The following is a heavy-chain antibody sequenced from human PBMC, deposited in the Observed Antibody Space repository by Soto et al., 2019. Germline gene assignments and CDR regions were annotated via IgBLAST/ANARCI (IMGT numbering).Heavy chain of an antibody. J-gene: IGHJ4*02. Sequence: GASVRFRCTVSGSTFPSYGNILMRQPPSPGLEWMGWISAYNGNTNYAQKLQGRVTMTTYTSTSTAYMELRSLRSDDTAVYYCARDRIVVVPADMEFDDWGQGTLVNVSS. D-gene: IGHD2-2*01. V-gene: IGHV1-18*04. CDR3: ARDRIVVVPADMEFDD. CDR1: GSTFPSYG. CDR2: ISAYNGNT.